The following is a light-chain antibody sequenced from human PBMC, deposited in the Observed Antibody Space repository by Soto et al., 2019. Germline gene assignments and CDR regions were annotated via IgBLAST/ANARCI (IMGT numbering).Light chain of an antibody. CDR1: SSDVGGYDY. J-gene: IGLJ2*01. CDR2: EVS. V-gene: IGLV2-14*01. Sequence: QSVLTQPASVSGSPGQSITISCTGTSSDVGGYDYVSWHQQHPGKAPKLIISEVSDRPSGVSNRFSGSKSGNTASLTISGLQAEDEADYYCSSYTSSDTLLFGGGTKVTVL. CDR3: SSYTSSDTLL.